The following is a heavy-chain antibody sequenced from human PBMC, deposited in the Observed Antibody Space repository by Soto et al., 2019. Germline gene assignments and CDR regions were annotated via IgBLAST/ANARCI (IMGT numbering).Heavy chain of an antibody. D-gene: IGHD6-13*01. CDR1: GFTVSSNY. J-gene: IGHJ6*02. V-gene: IGHV3-53*01. CDR3: ARDSAAAAAGTSFYGYYYYGMDV. CDR2: IYSGGST. Sequence: GGSLRLSCAASGFTVSSNYMSWVRQAPGKGLELVSVIYSGGSTYYADSVKGRFTISRDNSKNTLYLQMNSLRAEDTAVSYCARDSAAAAAGTSFYGYYYYGMDVWGQGTTVTVSS.